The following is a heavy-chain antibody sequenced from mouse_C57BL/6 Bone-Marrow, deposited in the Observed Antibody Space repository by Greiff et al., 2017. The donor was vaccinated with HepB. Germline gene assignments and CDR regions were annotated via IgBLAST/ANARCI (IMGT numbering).Heavy chain of an antibody. CDR1: GYTFTSYW. D-gene: IGHD1-1*01. Sequence: QVQLQQPGAELVKPGASVKMSCKASGYTFTSYWITWVKQRPGQGLEWIGDIYPGSGSTNYNEKFKSKATLTVDTSSSTAYMQLSSLTSEDSAVYCGARRALRALYFDYWGQGTTLTVSS. CDR2: IYPGSGST. CDR3: ARRALRALYFDY. J-gene: IGHJ2*01. V-gene: IGHV1-55*01.